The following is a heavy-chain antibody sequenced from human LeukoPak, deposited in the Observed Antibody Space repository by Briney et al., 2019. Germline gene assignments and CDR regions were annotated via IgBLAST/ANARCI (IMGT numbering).Heavy chain of an antibody. CDR3: AIADYGDYGARIDYYGMDV. D-gene: IGHD4-17*01. CDR2: INHSGST. CDR1: GGSFSGYY. Sequence: SETLSLTCAVYGGSFSGYYWSWIRQPPGKGLEWIGEINHSGSTNYNPSLKSRVTISVDTSKNQFSLKLSSVTAADTAVYYCAIADYGDYGARIDYYGMDVWGQGTTVTVS. J-gene: IGHJ6*02. V-gene: IGHV4-34*01.